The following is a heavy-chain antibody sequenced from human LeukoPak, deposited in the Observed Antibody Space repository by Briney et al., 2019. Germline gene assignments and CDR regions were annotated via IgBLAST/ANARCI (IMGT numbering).Heavy chain of an antibody. Sequence: GGSLRLSCAASGFTFSSYGMHWVRQAPGKGLEWVAFIRYDGSNKYYADSLKGRFTISRDNSKNTLYLQMNSLRAEDTAVYYCAKDKRGGIAAHHFDYWGQGTLVTVSS. CDR1: GFTFSSYG. CDR3: AKDKRGGIAAHHFDY. D-gene: IGHD6-6*01. CDR2: IRYDGSNK. J-gene: IGHJ4*02. V-gene: IGHV3-30*02.